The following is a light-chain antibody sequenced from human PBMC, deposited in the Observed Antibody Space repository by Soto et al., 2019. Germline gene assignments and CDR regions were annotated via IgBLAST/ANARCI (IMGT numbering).Light chain of an antibody. J-gene: IGKJ1*01. CDR3: QQYAESPVT. Sequence: IVLTQSPGTLSLSPGERATLSCRASQSVSGNQVAWYQQRPGQAPRLLISAASIRAAGVSDRFSGSGSGTDFTLTVSRLEPEDFAVYYCQQYAESPVTFGQGTKVEI. CDR2: AAS. V-gene: IGKV3-20*01. CDR1: QSVSGNQ.